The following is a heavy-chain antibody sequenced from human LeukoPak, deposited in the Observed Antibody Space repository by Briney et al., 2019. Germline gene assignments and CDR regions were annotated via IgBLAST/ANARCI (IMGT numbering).Heavy chain of an antibody. CDR2: ISDSGGST. Sequence: PGGSLRLSCPASGFTFSSYAMSWVRQAPGKGLAWASPISDSGGSTYYADSVKGRFTISRDNSKNTLYLQMNSLRAEDRAVYYCANGPHDYGGYDDYSGDGTLVTVSS. J-gene: IGHJ4*01. D-gene: IGHD4-17*01. CDR1: GFTFSSYA. CDR3: ANGPHDYGGYDDY. V-gene: IGHV3-23*01.